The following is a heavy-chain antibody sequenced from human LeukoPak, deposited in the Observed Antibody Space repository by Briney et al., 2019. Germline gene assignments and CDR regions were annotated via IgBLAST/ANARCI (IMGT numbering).Heavy chain of an antibody. CDR1: GFTFSSYS. Sequence: GGSLRLSCAASGFTFSSYSMNWVRQAPGKELEWVSSISSSSSYIYYADSVKGRFTISRDNAKNSLYLQMNSLRAEDTAVYYCATSGYFPIKAFDYWGQGTLVTVSS. J-gene: IGHJ4*02. CDR3: ATSGYFPIKAFDY. CDR2: ISSSSSYI. V-gene: IGHV3-21*01. D-gene: IGHD3-22*01.